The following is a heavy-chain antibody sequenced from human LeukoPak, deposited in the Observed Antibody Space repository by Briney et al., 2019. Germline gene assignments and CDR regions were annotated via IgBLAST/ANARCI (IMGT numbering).Heavy chain of an antibody. Sequence: GGSLRLSCAASGFTVSHNYMSWVRQAPGKGLEWVSVIYSAGRTYYGDSVKGRFTISRDNSKNRLYLQMHSLRAEDTAVYYCARGAPIQLWLPGALDYWGQGTLVTVSS. CDR3: ARGAPIQLWLPGALDY. CDR2: IYSAGRT. V-gene: IGHV3-66*01. CDR1: GFTVSHNY. J-gene: IGHJ4*02. D-gene: IGHD5-18*01.